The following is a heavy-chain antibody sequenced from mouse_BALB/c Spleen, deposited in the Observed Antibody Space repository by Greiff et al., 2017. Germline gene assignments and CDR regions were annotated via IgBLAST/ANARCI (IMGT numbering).Heavy chain of an antibody. D-gene: IGHD1-1*01. CDR1: GYSFTGYT. CDR2: INPYNGGT. V-gene: IGHV1S135*01. CDR3: ARHITTVVAPFAY. Sequence: SGPELVKPGASMKISCKASGYSFTGYTMNWVKQSHGKNLEWIGLINPYNGGTSYNQKFKDKATLTADKSSSTAYMQLSSLTSEDSAVYYCARHITTVVAPFAYWGQGTLVTVSA. J-gene: IGHJ3*01.